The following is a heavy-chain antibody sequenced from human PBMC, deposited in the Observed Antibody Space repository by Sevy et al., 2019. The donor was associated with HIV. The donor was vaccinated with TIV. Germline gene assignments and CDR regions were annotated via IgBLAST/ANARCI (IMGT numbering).Heavy chain of an antibody. CDR2: IKQDGSEK. J-gene: IGHJ1*01. CDR1: GFTFATYA. CDR3: ARPAERYCSGGSCLREYFQH. Sequence: GGSLRLSCAASGFTFATYAMTWVRQAPGKGLEWVANIKQDGSEKYYVDSVKGRFTISRDNAKNSLYLQMNSLRAEDTAVYYCARPAERYCSGGSCLREYFQHWGQGTLVTVSS. V-gene: IGHV3-7*03. D-gene: IGHD2-15*01.